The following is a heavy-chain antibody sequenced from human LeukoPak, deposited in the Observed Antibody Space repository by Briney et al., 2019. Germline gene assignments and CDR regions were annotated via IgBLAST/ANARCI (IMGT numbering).Heavy chain of an antibody. CDR1: GYTFTGYY. J-gene: IGHJ4*02. D-gene: IGHD3-22*01. CDR2: INPNSGGT. V-gene: IGHV1-2*02. Sequence: GASVKVSCTASGYTFTGYYMHWVRQAPGQGLEWMGWINPNSGGTNYAQKLQGRVTMTTDTSTSTAYMELRSLRSDDTAVYYCARDTNYYDSSGYYPRFFDYWGQGTLVTVSS. CDR3: ARDTNYYDSSGYYPRFFDY.